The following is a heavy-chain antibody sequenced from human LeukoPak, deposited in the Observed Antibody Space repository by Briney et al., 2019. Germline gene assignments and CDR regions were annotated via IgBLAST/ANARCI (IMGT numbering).Heavy chain of an antibody. J-gene: IGHJ5*02. D-gene: IGHD1-1*01. V-gene: IGHV3-21*01. Sequence: GGALRLSCAASGFTFSYYTMGWVRQAPGKGLEWVSSISSTGSSIYYADSVKGRFTISRDNAKNSLYLQMSSLRVEDTAVYYCARDDVAWNDVHWFDPWGQGTLVTVSS. CDR1: GFTFSYYT. CDR3: ARDDVAWNDVHWFDP. CDR2: ISSTGSSI.